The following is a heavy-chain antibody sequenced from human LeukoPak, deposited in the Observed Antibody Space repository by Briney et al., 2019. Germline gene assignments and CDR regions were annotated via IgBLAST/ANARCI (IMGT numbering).Heavy chain of an antibody. CDR3: ARAIVVDGMDV. CDR1: GFTFSSYS. D-gene: IGHD2-15*01. Sequence: GGSLRLSCAASGFTFSSYSMNWVRQAPGKGLEWVSYISSSSSTIYYADSVKGRFTISRDNAKNSLYLQMNSLRAEDTAVYYCARAIVVDGMDVWGRGTTVTVSS. V-gene: IGHV3-48*01. CDR2: ISSSSSTI. J-gene: IGHJ6*02.